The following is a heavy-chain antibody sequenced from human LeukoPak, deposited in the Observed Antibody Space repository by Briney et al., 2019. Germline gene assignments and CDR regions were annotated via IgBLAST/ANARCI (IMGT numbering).Heavy chain of an antibody. D-gene: IGHD6-19*01. V-gene: IGHV4-34*01. J-gene: IGHJ1*01. CDR3: ARRIAVAGYFQH. CDR2: INHSGST. Sequence: PSETLSLTCAVSGGSFSGYYWSWIRQPPGKGLEWIGEINHSGSTNYNPSLKSRVTISVDTSKNQFSLKLSSVTAADTAVYYCARRIAVAGYFQHWGQGTLVTVSS. CDR1: GGSFSGYY.